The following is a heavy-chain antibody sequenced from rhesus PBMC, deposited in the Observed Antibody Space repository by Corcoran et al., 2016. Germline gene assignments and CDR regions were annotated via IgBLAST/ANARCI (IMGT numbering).Heavy chain of an antibody. Sequence: QVQLQESGPGLVKPSETLSLTCAVSGGSISSNYWSWIRQAPGKGLEWIGRIYGSVRSPDHTPTLKCRGTISTDPSQTQFSLRLSSVTAADTAVYYCARGEYCTGSGCYGWVGYWGQGVLVTVSS. D-gene: IGHD2-21*01. CDR2: IYGSVRSP. V-gene: IGHV4-160*01. CDR3: ARGEYCTGSGCYGWVGY. J-gene: IGHJ4*01. CDR1: GGSISSNY.